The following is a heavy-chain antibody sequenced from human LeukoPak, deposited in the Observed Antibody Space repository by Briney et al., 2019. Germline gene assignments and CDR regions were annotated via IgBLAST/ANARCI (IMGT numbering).Heavy chain of an antibody. Sequence: GGSLRLSCAASGFTFSDSWMSWVRQAPGKGLEWVANMNQDGSAKVYVDSVKGRFTISRDNARNSLYLQMSSLRPEDTAVYYCATYTHWVCGDVWGQGTTVTVSS. CDR1: GFTFSDSW. V-gene: IGHV3-7*01. CDR3: ATYTHWVCGDV. D-gene: IGHD3-16*01. J-gene: IGHJ6*02. CDR2: MNQDGSAK.